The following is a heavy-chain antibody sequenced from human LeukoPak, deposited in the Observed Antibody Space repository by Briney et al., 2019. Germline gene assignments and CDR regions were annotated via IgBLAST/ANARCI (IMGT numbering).Heavy chain of an antibody. CDR1: GFTFSSYW. J-gene: IGHJ4*02. Sequence: GGSLRLSCAASGFTFSSYWMSWVRQAPGKGLEWVANIKQDGGEKYYVDSVKGRFNISRDNAKNSLYLQMNSLRGEDTAVYYCAPEPSYCSGGSCSFFGFDYWGQGTLVTVSS. CDR2: IKQDGGEK. CDR3: APEPSYCSGGSCSFFGFDY. V-gene: IGHV3-7*01. D-gene: IGHD2-15*01.